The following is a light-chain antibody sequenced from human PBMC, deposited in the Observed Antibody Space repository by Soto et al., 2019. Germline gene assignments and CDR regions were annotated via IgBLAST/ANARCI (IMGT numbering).Light chain of an antibody. CDR3: QQTKTFPFT. J-gene: IGKJ4*01. CDR1: QGILTY. CDR2: AAS. V-gene: IGKV1-12*02. Sequence: DIQMTQSPSSVSASVGDSVTITCRASQGILTYLAWYQQKPGEAPKPLISAASSLQSGVPSRFSGSGSGTDFTLTIRSLQPEDFATYYCQQTKTFPFTFGGGTKVEIK.